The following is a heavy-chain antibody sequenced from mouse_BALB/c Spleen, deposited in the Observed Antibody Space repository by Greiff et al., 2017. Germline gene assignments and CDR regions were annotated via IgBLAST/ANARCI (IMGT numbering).Heavy chain of an antibody. J-gene: IGHJ2*01. D-gene: IGHD3-1*01. CDR1: GYAFTSYN. CDR3: ARSRSGYVWFDY. Sequence: LVESGPELVKPGASVKVSCKASGYAFTSYNMYWVKQSHGKSLEWIGYIDPYNGGTSYNQKFKGKATLTVDKSSSTAYMHLNSLTSEDSAVYYCARSRSGYVWFDYWGQGTTLTVSS. V-gene: IGHV1S135*01. CDR2: IDPYNGGT.